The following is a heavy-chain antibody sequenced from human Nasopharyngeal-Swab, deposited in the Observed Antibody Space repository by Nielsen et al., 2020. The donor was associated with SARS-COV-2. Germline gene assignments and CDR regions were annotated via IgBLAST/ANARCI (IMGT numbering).Heavy chain of an antibody. J-gene: IGHJ5*02. CDR3: ARDAARSWYNWFDH. D-gene: IGHD6-13*01. CDR2: ISWNSGTI. Sequence: SLKISCAASGFTFDDYAMHWVRQAPGKGLEWVSGISWNSGTIGYADSVKGRFTISRDNAKNSLFLQMNSLRTEDTALYYCARDAARSWYNWFDHWGQGTLVTVSS. CDR1: GFTFDDYA. V-gene: IGHV3-9*01.